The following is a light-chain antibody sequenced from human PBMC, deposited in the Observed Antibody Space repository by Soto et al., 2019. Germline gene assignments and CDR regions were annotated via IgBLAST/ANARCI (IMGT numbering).Light chain of an antibody. J-gene: IGKJ4*01. CDR2: GAS. CDR1: QSVSSSY. CDR3: QQYGSSPT. V-gene: IGKV3-20*01. Sequence: EIVLTQSPGTLSLSPGERATLSCRASQSVSSSYLAWYQQKPGQAPRLLIYGASSRASCIPDRLSCSGSGTDFTLTISRLEPEDFAVYYCQQYGSSPTFCGWTKAEIK.